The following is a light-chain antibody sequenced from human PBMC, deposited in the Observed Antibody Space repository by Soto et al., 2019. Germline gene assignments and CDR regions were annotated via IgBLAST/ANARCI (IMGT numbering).Light chain of an antibody. CDR1: RSDVGSYNL. J-gene: IGLJ1*01. CDR3: CSYEGTYV. Sequence: QSVLTQPASVSGSPGQSITISCTGSRSDVGSYNLASWYQQYPGKAPKLMIYEVSKRPSGVSNRFSGSKSRNTASLTISGLQAEDEADYYCCSYEGTYVLGTGTKV. CDR2: EVS. V-gene: IGLV2-23*02.